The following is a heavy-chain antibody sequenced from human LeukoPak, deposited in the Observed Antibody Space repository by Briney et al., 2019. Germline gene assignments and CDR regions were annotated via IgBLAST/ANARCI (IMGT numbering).Heavy chain of an antibody. D-gene: IGHD6-13*01. J-gene: IGHJ4*02. CDR2: INHSGST. CDR1: GGSFSGYY. Sequence: PSETLSLTCAVYGGSFSGYYWSWVRQPPGKGLEWIGEINHSGSTNYNPSLKSRVTISVDTSKNQFSLKLSSVTAADTAVYYCARAAAAGTLAFDYWGQGTLVTVSS. V-gene: IGHV4-34*01. CDR3: ARAAAAGTLAFDY.